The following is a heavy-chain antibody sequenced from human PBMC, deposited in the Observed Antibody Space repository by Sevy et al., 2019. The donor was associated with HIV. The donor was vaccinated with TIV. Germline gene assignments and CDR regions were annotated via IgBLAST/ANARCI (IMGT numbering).Heavy chain of an antibody. CDR3: ARKFSKELPLVLLWFGELDP. CDR2: ISSSGSTI. D-gene: IGHD3-10*01. V-gene: IGHV3-48*03. J-gene: IGHJ5*02. CDR1: GFTFSSYE. Sequence: GGSLRLSCAASGFTFSSYEMNWVRQAPGKGLEWVSYISSSGSTIYYADSVKGRFTISRDNAKNSLYLQMNSLRAEDTAVYYCARKFSKELPLVLLWFGELDPWGQGTLVTVSS.